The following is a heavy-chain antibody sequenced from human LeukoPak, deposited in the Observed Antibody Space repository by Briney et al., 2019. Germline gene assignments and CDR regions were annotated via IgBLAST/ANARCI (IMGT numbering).Heavy chain of an antibody. J-gene: IGHJ5*02. Sequence: PSETLSLTCTVSGGSISSGGYYWSWIRQHPGKGLEWIGYIYYSGSTYYNPSLKSRVTISVDTSKNQFSLKLSSVTAADTVVYYCARDLGGHRSLNWFDPWGQGTLVTVSS. V-gene: IGHV4-31*03. D-gene: IGHD1-26*01. CDR1: GGSISSGGYY. CDR3: ARDLGGHRSLNWFDP. CDR2: IYYSGST.